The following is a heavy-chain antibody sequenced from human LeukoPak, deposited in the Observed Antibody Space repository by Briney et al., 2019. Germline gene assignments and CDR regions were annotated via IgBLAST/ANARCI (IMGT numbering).Heavy chain of an antibody. CDR3: ARDYGGNSGLFDP. CDR1: GYSLTNYD. D-gene: IGHD4-23*01. V-gene: IGHV1-8*01. Sequence: ASVKDSCKASGYSLTNYDINWVRQATGQGLEWMGWMKPKSGETGYAQKFQGRAIMTRDTSTNTAYMELRSLTSEDTSVYYCARDYGGNSGLFDPWGQGTVVTVSS. CDR2: MKPKSGET. J-gene: IGHJ5*02.